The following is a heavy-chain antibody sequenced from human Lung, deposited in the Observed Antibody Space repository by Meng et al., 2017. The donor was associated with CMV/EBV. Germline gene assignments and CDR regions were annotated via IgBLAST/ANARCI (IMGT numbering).Heavy chain of an antibody. CDR2: IKSKTDGETA. V-gene: IGHV3-15*01. CDR1: GFTFSKAW. J-gene: IGHJ4*02. D-gene: IGHD1-1*01. CDR3: IWNDLGDY. Sequence: GLLVGSGGVSVKLGGSLRLSCAGSGFTFSKAWMSWVRQAPGKGLEWVGRIKSKTDGETADYNAPVKGRFTISRDDSKNTLYLQMNSLKTEDTAIYYCIWNDLGDYWGQGTLVTVSS.